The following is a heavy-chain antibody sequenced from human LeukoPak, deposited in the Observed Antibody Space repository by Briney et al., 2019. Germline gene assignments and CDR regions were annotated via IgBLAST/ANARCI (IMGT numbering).Heavy chain of an antibody. Sequence: GGSLRLSCAASGFTFSSHWMTWVRQAPGKGLEWVANIKEDGSEKFYVDSVKGRFTISRDNAKNSLYLQMNSLRAKDTAMYYCARGSASRGSYYTAYDYWGQGTLVTVSS. D-gene: IGHD3-10*01. CDR3: ARGSASRGSYYTAYDY. V-gene: IGHV3-7*01. J-gene: IGHJ4*02. CDR2: IKEDGSEK. CDR1: GFTFSSHW.